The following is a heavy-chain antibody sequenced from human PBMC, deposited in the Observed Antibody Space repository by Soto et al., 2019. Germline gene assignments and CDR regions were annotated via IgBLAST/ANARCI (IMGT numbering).Heavy chain of an antibody. CDR2: ISGSGRIT. CDR3: AKAPSGYYYFLDQ. CDR1: GFTFSTYA. Sequence: PVGSLRLSCAASGFTFSTYAMSWVRQAPGKGLEWVSVISGSGRITYYADSVKGRFTISRDNPKNTLYLQMNSLRAEDTAVYYYAKAPSGYYYFLDQWGQGTKVTASS. D-gene: IGHD3-22*01. V-gene: IGHV3-23*01. J-gene: IGHJ4*02.